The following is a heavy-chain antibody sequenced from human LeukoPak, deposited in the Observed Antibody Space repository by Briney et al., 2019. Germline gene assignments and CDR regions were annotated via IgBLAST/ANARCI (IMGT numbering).Heavy chain of an antibody. J-gene: IGHJ4*02. CDR3: ARGPGVCGLDY. V-gene: IGHV4-34*01. CDR2: INHSGST. Sequence: PSETLSLTCAVYGGSFSGYYWSWIRQPPGKGLEWIGEINHSGSTNYNPSLKSRVTISVDTSKNQFSLKLSSVTAADTAVYYCARGPGVCGLDYWGQGTLVTVSS. CDR1: GGSFSGYY. D-gene: IGHD2-8*01.